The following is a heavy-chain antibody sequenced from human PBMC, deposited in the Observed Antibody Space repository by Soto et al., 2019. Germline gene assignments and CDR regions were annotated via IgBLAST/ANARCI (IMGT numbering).Heavy chain of an antibody. Sequence: QVQLQQWGAGLLKPSETLSLTCAVYGGSFSGYYWSWIRQPPGKGLEWIGEINHSGSTNYNPSLKSRVTISVDTSKNQFSLKLSSVTAADTAVYYCARSGDRSSTSCHLDYWGQGTLVTVSS. J-gene: IGHJ4*02. CDR3: ARSGDRSSTSCHLDY. CDR1: GGSFSGYY. V-gene: IGHV4-34*01. D-gene: IGHD2-2*01. CDR2: INHSGST.